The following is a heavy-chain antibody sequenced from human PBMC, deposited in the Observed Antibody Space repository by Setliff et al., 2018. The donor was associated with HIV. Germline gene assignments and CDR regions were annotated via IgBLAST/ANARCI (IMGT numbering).Heavy chain of an antibody. D-gene: IGHD2-15*01. J-gene: IGHJ1*01. CDR2: VYPDDSDI. V-gene: IGHV5-51*01. Sequence: LKISCMGFGHSFSNYWIGWVRQMSGKGLEWMGIVYPDDSDIRYSPSFQGQVTISVDKSISTAYLQWASLKTSDSAMYYCARAAVCYCNDGSCYTTEFFQHWGQGTLVTVSS. CDR1: GHSFSNYW. CDR3: ARAAVCYCNDGSCYTTEFFQH.